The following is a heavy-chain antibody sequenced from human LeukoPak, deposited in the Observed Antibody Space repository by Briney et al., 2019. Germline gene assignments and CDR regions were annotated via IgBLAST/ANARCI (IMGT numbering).Heavy chain of an antibody. CDR1: GGSISSGDYY. CDR2: IYHSGST. Sequence: SETLSLTCTVSGGSISSGDYYWSWIRQPPGKGLEWIGYIYHSGSTYYNPSLKSRVTISVDRSKNQFSLKLSSVTAADTAVCYCASSPNYYDSSGHTPFDYWGQGTLVTVSS. V-gene: IGHV4-30-2*01. D-gene: IGHD3-22*01. CDR3: ASSPNYYDSSGHTPFDY. J-gene: IGHJ4*02.